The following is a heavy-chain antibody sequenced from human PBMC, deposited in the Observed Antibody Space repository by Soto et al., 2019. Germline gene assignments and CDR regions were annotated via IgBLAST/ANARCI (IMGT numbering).Heavy chain of an antibody. J-gene: IGHJ6*02. CDR1: GFTFSSYA. D-gene: IGHD3-3*01. V-gene: IGHV3-23*01. CDR3: AKDVIIWSGYYESGMDV. Sequence: EVQLLESGGGLVQPGGSLRLSCAASGFTFSSYAMSWVRQAPGKGLEWVSAISGSGGSTYYADSVKGRFTISIDKSKNTLYLQMNSLRAEDTAVYYCAKDVIIWSGYYESGMDVWGQGTTVTVSS. CDR2: ISGSGGST.